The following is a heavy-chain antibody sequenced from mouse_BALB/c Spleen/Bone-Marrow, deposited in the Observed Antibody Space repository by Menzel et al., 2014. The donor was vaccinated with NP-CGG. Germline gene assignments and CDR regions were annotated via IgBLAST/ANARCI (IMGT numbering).Heavy chain of an antibody. CDR1: GYTFTSYY. V-gene: IGHV1S81*02. Sequence: QVQLQHSGAELVKPGASVKLSCKAPGYTFTSYYMYWVKQRPGQGLEWIGEINPSNGGTNFNEKFKSKATLTVDKSSSTAYMQLSSLTSEDSAVYYCTRGRRDAMDYWGQGTSVTVS. CDR3: TRGRRDAMDY. CDR2: INPSNGGT. J-gene: IGHJ4*01.